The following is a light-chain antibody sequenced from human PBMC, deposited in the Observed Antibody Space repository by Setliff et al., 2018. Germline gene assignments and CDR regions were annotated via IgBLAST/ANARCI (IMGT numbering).Light chain of an antibody. CDR3: SSYKSDSSCG. Sequence: QSALAQPASVSGSPGQSITISCTGTSSDVGVFNYVSWYQQHPGKAPKLMIYDVTSRPTGVSNRFSGSKSGNTASLTISGLQVEDEADDYCSSYKSDSSCGFGSGTTVTVL. CDR2: DVT. CDR1: SSDVGVFNY. V-gene: IGLV2-14*03. J-gene: IGLJ1*01.